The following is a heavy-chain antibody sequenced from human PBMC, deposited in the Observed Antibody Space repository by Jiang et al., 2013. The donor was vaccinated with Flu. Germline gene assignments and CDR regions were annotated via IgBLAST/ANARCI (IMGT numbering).Heavy chain of an antibody. CDR2: LIPILGVP. D-gene: IGHD6-19*01. CDR3: AASYSSAWSDLYYFDY. Sequence: SGAEVKKPGSSVKVSCKASGPTFTRYAVTWVRQAPGQGLEWMGRLIPILGVPKYAQKFQGRATITADKSTSTVSLELSSLESEDTAVYFCAASYSSAWSDLYYFDYWGQGTLVTVSS. V-gene: IGHV1-69*04. CDR1: GPTFTRYA. J-gene: IGHJ4*02.